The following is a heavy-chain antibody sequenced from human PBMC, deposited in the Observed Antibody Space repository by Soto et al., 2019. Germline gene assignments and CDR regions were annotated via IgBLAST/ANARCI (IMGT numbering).Heavy chain of an antibody. D-gene: IGHD6-6*01. CDR1: GFTFSSHW. V-gene: IGHV3-7*05. CDR3: ARDVPGGQLVLLWYYYYGMDV. J-gene: IGHJ6*02. Sequence: GSLRLSCAASGFTFSSHWMSWVRQAPGKGLEWVANIKQDGSEKYYVDSVKGRFTISRDNAENSLYLQMNSLRAEDTAVYYCARDVPGGQLVLLWYYYYGMDVWGQGTTVTVSS. CDR2: IKQDGSEK.